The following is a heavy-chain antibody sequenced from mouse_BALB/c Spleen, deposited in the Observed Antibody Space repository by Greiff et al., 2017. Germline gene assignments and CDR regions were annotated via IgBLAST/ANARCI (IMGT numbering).Heavy chain of an antibody. CDR3: ARSIYYGNYGAMDY. CDR1: GYTFTDYW. J-gene: IGHJ4*01. D-gene: IGHD2-1*01. Sequence: QVQLKQPGAELVMPGASVKMSCKASGYTFTDYWMHWVKQRPGQGLEWIGAIDTSDSYTSYNQKFKGKATLTVDESSSTAYMQLSSLTSEDSAVYYCARSIYYGNYGAMDYWGQGTSVTVSS. CDR2: IDTSDSYT. V-gene: IGHV1-69*01.